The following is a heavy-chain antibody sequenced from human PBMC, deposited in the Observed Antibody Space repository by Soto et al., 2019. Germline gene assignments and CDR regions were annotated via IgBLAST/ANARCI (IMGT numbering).Heavy chain of an antibody. V-gene: IGHV3-30-3*01. Sequence: GGSLRLSCAASGFTFSSYGMHWVRQAPGQGLEWVAVISYDGSNKYYADSVKGRFTISRVNSKNKQYLQMNSLRAENTAVYYCARESPGYCSSTSCYSSYYGMDVWGQGTTVTVSS. D-gene: IGHD2-2*01. CDR1: GFTFSSYG. CDR2: ISYDGSNK. J-gene: IGHJ6*02. CDR3: ARESPGYCSSTSCYSSYYGMDV.